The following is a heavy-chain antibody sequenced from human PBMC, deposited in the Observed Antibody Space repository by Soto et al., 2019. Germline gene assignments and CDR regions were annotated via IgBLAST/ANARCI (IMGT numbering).Heavy chain of an antibody. V-gene: IGHV4-61*01. CDR2: ISYSGST. D-gene: IGHD4-4*01. CDR1: GGSVSSGSYY. J-gene: IGHJ6*02. CDR3: ARDQVVTRDLYYYPMDV. Sequence: QVQLQESGPGLVKPSETQSLTCSVSGGSVSSGSYYWSWIRQPPGKGLEWIGYISYSGSTKYNPSHKNRFTISLDTSQNLFSLKLRSVTAADTAIYYCARDQVVTRDLYYYPMDVWGQGTTVTVSS.